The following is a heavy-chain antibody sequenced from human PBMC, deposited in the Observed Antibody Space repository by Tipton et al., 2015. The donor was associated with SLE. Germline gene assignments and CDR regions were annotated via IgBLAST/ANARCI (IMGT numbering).Heavy chain of an antibody. CDR1: GFTFSSYA. V-gene: IGHV3-30-3*01. D-gene: IGHD3-3*01. J-gene: IGHJ4*02. Sequence: RSLRLSCAASGFTFSSYAMHWVRQAPGKGLEWVAFISYDGSNKYYADSVKGRFTISRDNSKNTLYLQMKSLRAEDTAVYYCARDAILEWAHYCFDDWGQGTLVTVSS. CDR2: ISYDGSNK. CDR3: ARDAILEWAHYCFDD.